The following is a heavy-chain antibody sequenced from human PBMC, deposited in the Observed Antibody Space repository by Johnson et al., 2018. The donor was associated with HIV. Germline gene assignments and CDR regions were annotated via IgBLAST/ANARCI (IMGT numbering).Heavy chain of an antibody. CDR3: ARVMVQGDAFDI. V-gene: IGHV3-11*04. Sequence: QVQLVESGGGLVKPGGSLRLSCAASGFTFSDYYMRWIRQAPGKGLEWVSYISSSGSTIYYADSVMGRFTISRDNAKNSLYLQMTGLSAEDTAVYYCARVMVQGDAFDIWGQGTMVTVSS. CDR2: ISSSGSTI. CDR1: GFTFSDYY. D-gene: IGHD3-10*01. J-gene: IGHJ3*02.